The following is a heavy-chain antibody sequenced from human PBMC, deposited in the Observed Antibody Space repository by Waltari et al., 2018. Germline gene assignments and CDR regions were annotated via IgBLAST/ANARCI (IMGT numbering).Heavy chain of an antibody. J-gene: IGHJ4*02. Sequence: QVQLVESGGGVVQPGRSLRLSCAASGFTFSSYAMHWVRQAPGKGLEWVAVISYDGSNKYYADSVKGRFTISRDNSKNTLYLQMNSLRAEDTAVYYCARDRDSSSYQDFDYWGQGTLVTVSS. CDR1: GFTFSSYA. V-gene: IGHV3-30-3*01. CDR3: ARDRDSSSYQDFDY. D-gene: IGHD6-6*01. CDR2: ISYDGSNK.